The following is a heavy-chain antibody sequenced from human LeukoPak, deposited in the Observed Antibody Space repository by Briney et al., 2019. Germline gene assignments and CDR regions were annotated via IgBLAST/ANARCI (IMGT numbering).Heavy chain of an antibody. CDR1: GGSISSSSYY. CDR3: AGRYCSGGSCSGAPGYFDY. J-gene: IGHJ4*02. CDR2: IYYSGST. Sequence: SETLSLTCTVPGGSISSSSYYWGWIRQPPGKGLEWIGSIYYSGSTYYNPSLKSRVTISVDTSKNQFSPKLSSVTAADTAVYYCAGRYCSGGSCSGAPGYFDYWGQGTLVTVSS. D-gene: IGHD2-15*01. V-gene: IGHV4-39*01.